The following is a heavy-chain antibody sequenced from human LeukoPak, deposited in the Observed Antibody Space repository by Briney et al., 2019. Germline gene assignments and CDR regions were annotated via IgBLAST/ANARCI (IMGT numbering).Heavy chain of an antibody. Sequence: GGSLRLSCPASGFTFSSYAMSWVRQAPGKGLEWVSSISGSGDNTYYTDSVKGRFTISRDNSKNTLYLQMNSLRAEDTAVYYCARDHHRRLYDSQARDTFDIWGQGTMVTVSS. J-gene: IGHJ3*02. CDR2: ISGSGDNT. D-gene: IGHD3-22*01. CDR1: GFTFSSYA. CDR3: ARDHHRRLYDSQARDTFDI. V-gene: IGHV3-23*01.